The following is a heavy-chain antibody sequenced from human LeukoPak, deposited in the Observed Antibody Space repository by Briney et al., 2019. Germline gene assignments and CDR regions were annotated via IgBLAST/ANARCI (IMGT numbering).Heavy chain of an antibody. CDR2: IYYSGST. Sequence: TLSLTCTVSGGSISSGGYYWSWIRQHPGKGLEWIGYIYYSGSTYYNPSLKSRVTISVDTSKNQFSLKLSSVTAADTAVYYCARVPYDFWSGSIDYWGQGTLVTVSS. CDR1: GGSISSGGYY. CDR3: ARVPYDFWSGSIDY. V-gene: IGHV4-31*03. J-gene: IGHJ4*02. D-gene: IGHD3-3*01.